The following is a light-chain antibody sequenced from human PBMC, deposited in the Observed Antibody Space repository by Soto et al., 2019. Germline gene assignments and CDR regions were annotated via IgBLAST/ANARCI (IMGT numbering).Light chain of an antibody. CDR1: QTVSSNY. Sequence: EIVMTQSPATLSVSPGERATLSCRASQTVSSNYLAWCQQRPGQAPRLLIYGASTRAAGIPDRFNGSGSGTDFTLTITRLEPEDSAVYFCQQYTGPPTTFGQGTRLEIK. J-gene: IGKJ5*01. V-gene: IGKV3-20*01. CDR2: GAS. CDR3: QQYTGPPTT.